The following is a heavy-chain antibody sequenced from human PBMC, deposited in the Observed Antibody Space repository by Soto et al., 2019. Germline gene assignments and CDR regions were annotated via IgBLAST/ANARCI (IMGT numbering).Heavy chain of an antibody. CDR3: ARENTGIAAAGTSYYYYGMDV. Sequence: VQLVESGGGVVQPGRSLRLSCAASGFTFSSYGMHWVRQAPGKGLEWVAVIWYDGSNKYYADSVKGRFTISRDNSKNTLYLQMNSLRAEDTAVYYCARENTGIAAAGTSYYYYGMDVWGQGTTVTVSS. CDR2: IWYDGSNK. J-gene: IGHJ6*02. V-gene: IGHV3-33*01. CDR1: GFTFSSYG. D-gene: IGHD6-13*01.